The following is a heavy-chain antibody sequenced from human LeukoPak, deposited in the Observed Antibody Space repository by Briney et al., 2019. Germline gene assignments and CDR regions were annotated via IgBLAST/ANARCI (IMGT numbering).Heavy chain of an antibody. D-gene: IGHD3-10*01. V-gene: IGHV4-34*01. Sequence: PSETLSLTCAVYGGSFSGYYWSWIRQPPGKGLEWIGEINHSGSTNYNPSLKSRVTISVDTSKNQFSLKLSSVNAADTAVYYCARHQYYYGSGSYYYYYYMDVWGKGTTVTVSS. CDR1: GGSFSGYY. J-gene: IGHJ6*03. CDR3: ARHQYYYGSGSYYYYYYMDV. CDR2: INHSGST.